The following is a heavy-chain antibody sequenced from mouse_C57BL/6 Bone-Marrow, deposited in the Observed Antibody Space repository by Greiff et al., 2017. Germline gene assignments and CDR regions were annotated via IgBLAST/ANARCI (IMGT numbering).Heavy chain of an antibody. Sequence: EVQLVESGGGLVKPGGSLKLSCAASGFTFSSYAMSWVRQTPEKRLEWVATISDGGSYTYYPDNVKGRFTISRDNAKNNLYLQMSHLKSEDTAMYYCGRDGIATVVARFDYWGQGTTLTVSS. J-gene: IGHJ2*01. V-gene: IGHV5-4*01. D-gene: IGHD1-1*01. CDR2: ISDGGSYT. CDR1: GFTFSSYA. CDR3: GRDGIATVVARFDY.